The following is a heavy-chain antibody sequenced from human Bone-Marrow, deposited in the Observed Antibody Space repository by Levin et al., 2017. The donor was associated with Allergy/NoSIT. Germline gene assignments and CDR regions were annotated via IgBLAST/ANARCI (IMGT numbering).Heavy chain of an antibody. CDR2: IDHSGST. V-gene: IGHV4-34*01. D-gene: IGHD3-10*01. CDR3: ARGEVWFGEILRGPFDS. CDR1: GESLTHYY. J-gene: IGHJ5*01. Sequence: SQTLSLTCSVYGESLTHYYWSWIRQPPGKGPEWIGDIDHSGSTIYTPSLKSRVTISVEKSKNHFSLRLSSLTAADTAVYYCARGEVWFGEILRGPFDSWGQGTLVTVSS.